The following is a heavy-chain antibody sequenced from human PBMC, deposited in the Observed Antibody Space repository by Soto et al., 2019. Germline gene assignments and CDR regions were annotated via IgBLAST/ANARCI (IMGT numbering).Heavy chain of an antibody. CDR2: IYDSGST. Sequence: SETLSLTCTVSGGSISSGPYSWGRIRQPPGQGLECIGYIYDSGSTNYNPSLKSRVTISVDTSKNQFSLKLSSVTAADTALYYCALRSMAVVPEYWGQGTLVTVSS. V-gene: IGHV4-61*05. D-gene: IGHD3-22*01. J-gene: IGHJ4*02. CDR3: ALRSMAVVPEY. CDR1: GGSISSGPYS.